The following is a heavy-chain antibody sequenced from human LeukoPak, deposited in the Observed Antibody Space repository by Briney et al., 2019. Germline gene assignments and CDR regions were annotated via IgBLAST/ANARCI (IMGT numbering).Heavy chain of an antibody. J-gene: IGHJ6*04. CDR2: IYTSGST. CDR3: AREHFLIRSLDV. D-gene: IGHD2-8*01. CDR1: GGSISSYY. V-gene: IGHV4-4*07. Sequence: SETLSLTCTVSGGSISSYYWSWIRQPAGKGLEWIGRIYTSGSTNHNPSLKSRVTMSVDTSKNQFSLKLSSVTAADTAVYYCAREHFLIRSLDVWGRGTTVTVSS.